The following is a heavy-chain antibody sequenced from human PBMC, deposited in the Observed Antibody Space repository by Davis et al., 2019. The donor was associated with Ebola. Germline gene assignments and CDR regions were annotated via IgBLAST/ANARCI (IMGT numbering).Heavy chain of an antibody. Sequence: PGGSLRLSCAVSGGSISSSNWWSWVRQPPGKGLEWIGEIYHSGSTNYNPSLKSRVTISVDTSKNQFSLKLSSVTAADTAVYYCARGVRYCSSTSCYGRRFDYWGQGTLVTVSS. CDR3: ARGVRYCSSTSCYGRRFDY. CDR1: GGSISSSNW. J-gene: IGHJ4*02. V-gene: IGHV4-4*02. CDR2: IYHSGST. D-gene: IGHD2-2*01.